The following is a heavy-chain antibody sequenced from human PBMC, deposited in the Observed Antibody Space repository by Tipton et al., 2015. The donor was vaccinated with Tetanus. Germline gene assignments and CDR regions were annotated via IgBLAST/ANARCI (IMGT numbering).Heavy chain of an antibody. CDR2: IYSGDTT. CDR1: GFTVSNNY. V-gene: IGHV3-53*01. Sequence: SLRLSCAASGFTVSNNYMTWVRQAPGKGLEWVSVIYSGDTTDYADSVEGQFTISRDNSKNILYLQMNSLRAEDTAVYYCATSPHTRMVHCWGQGSLVTVSS. J-gene: IGHJ4*02. CDR3: ATSPHTRMVHC. D-gene: IGHD3-10*01.